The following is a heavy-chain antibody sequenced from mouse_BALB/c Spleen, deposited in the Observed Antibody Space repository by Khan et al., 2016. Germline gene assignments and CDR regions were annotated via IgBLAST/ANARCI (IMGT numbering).Heavy chain of an antibody. V-gene: IGHV9-3-1*01. D-gene: IGHD1-1*01. J-gene: IGHJ2*01. CDR3: ARGGYYYFDY. Sequence: QIQLVQSGPELKKPGETVKISCKASGYTFTNYGMNWVKQAPGKGLKWMGWINTYTGEPTYADDFKGRFAFSLETSASTAYLQINNLKNEDTATYFCARGGYYYFDYWCQGTTLTVSS. CDR1: GYTFTNYG. CDR2: INTYTGEP.